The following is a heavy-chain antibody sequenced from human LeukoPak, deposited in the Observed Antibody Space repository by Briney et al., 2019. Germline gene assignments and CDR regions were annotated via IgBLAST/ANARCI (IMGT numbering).Heavy chain of an antibody. CDR1: GFTFSSYS. Sequence: GGSLRLSCAASGFTFSSYSMNWVRQAPGKGLEWVSYISSSSSTIYYADSVKGRVTISRDHGKNTLYLHMNSLRDDDTAVYYCATDQRYAFDYWGQGILVTVSS. J-gene: IGHJ4*02. D-gene: IGHD3-9*01. CDR2: ISSSSSTI. V-gene: IGHV3-48*02. CDR3: ATDQRYAFDY.